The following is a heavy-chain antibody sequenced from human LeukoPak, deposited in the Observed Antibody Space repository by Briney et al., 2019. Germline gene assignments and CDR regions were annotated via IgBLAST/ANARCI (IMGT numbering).Heavy chain of an antibody. CDR2: IWYDGSNK. Sequence: GRSLILSCAASGFTFSSYGMHWVRQAPGKGLEWVAVIWYDGSNKYYADSVKGRFTISRDNSKNTLYLQMNSLRAEDTAVYYCAREALNTRYYFDYWGQGTLVTVSS. J-gene: IGHJ4*02. V-gene: IGHV3-33*01. CDR3: AREALNTRYYFDY. CDR1: GFTFSSYG. D-gene: IGHD2-2*02.